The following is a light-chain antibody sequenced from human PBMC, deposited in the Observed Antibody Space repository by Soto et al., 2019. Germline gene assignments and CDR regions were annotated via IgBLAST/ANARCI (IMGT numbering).Light chain of an antibody. Sequence: EIVLTQSPGTLSLSPGEKATLSCRASQSVRSSYLARYQQKPGQAPRLLIYGASSRATGIPDRFSGSGSGTDFTLTISRLEPEDSAVYYCQDYGSSRTFGQGTKV. CDR3: QDYGSSRT. CDR1: QSVRSSY. J-gene: IGKJ1*01. CDR2: GAS. V-gene: IGKV3-20*01.